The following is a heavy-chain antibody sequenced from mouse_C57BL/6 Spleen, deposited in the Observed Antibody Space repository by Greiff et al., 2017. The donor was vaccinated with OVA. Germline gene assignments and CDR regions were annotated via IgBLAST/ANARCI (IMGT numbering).Heavy chain of an antibody. CDR3: APQLTGSPYLYFDV. J-gene: IGHJ1*03. CDR1: GYTFTSYW. Sequence: QVQLKQPGAELVKPGASVKVSCKASGYTFTSYWMHWVKQRPGQGLEWIGRIHPSDSDTNYNQKFKGKATLTVDKSSSTAYMQLSSLTSEDSAVYYCAPQLTGSPYLYFDVWGTGTTVTVSS. V-gene: IGHV1-74*01. CDR2: IHPSDSDT. D-gene: IGHD4-1*01.